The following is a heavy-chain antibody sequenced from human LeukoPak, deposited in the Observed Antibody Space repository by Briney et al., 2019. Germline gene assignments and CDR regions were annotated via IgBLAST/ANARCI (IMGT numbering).Heavy chain of an antibody. CDR3: AKDRGISSWYTY. V-gene: IGHV3-23*01. J-gene: IGHJ4*02. Sequence: GALRLSCAASGFTFSSYAMRWVRQAPGKGLEWVSAISGSGGSTYYADSVKGRFTISRDNSKNTLYLQMNSLRAEDTAVYYCAKDRGISSWYTYWGQGTLVTVSS. CDR1: GFTFSSYA. D-gene: IGHD2-8*01. CDR2: ISGSGGST.